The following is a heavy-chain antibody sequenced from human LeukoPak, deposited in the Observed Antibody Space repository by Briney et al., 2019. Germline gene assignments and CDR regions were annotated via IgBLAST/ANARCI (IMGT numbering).Heavy chain of an antibody. Sequence: SETLSLTCAVYGGSFSGYYWSWIRQPPGKGLEWIGEINHSGSASYNPSLKSRVTISVDTSKNQFSLKLSSVTAADTAVYYCARGRGHGSGSYYNPRYWYFDLWGRGTLVTVSS. CDR1: GGSFSGYY. J-gene: IGHJ2*01. CDR3: ARGRGHGSGSYYNPRYWYFDL. V-gene: IGHV4-34*01. CDR2: INHSGSA. D-gene: IGHD3-10*01.